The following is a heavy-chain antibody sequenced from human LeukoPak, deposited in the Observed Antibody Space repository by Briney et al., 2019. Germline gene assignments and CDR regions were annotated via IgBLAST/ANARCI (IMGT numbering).Heavy chain of an antibody. J-gene: IGHJ4*02. CDR3: ARDAYYYDSSGYVDY. V-gene: IGHV1-69*01. CDR2: IIPIFGTA. D-gene: IGHD3-22*01. Sequence: GASVKVSCKASGGTFSSYAISWVRQAPGQGLEWMGGIIPIFGTANYAQKFQGRVTITADESTSTAYMELNSLRAEDTAVYYCARDAYYYDSSGYVDYWGQGTLVTVSS. CDR1: GGTFSSYA.